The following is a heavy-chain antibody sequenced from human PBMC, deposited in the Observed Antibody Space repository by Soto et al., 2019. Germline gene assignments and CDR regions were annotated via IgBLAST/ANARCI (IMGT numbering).Heavy chain of an antibody. D-gene: IGHD3-22*01. J-gene: IGHJ5*02. V-gene: IGHV4-61*01. Sequence: SETLSLTCTVSGGSVSSGSYYWSWIRQPPGKGLEWIGYIYYSGSTNYNPSLKSRVTISVDTSKNQFSLKLSSVTAADTAVYYCARDIAYYYDSSGYENWFDPWGQGTLVTSPQ. CDR2: IYYSGST. CDR1: GGSVSSGSYY. CDR3: ARDIAYYYDSSGYENWFDP.